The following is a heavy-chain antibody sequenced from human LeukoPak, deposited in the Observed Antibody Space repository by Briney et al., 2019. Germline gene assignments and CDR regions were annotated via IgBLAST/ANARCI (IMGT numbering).Heavy chain of an antibody. J-gene: IGHJ4*02. Sequence: GGSLRLSCAASGFTFSNYGMHWVRQAPGKGLEWVALIWYDGSNKYYADSVKGRFTISRDNSKNTLYLQMNSLRDEDSAVYYCARDQGIFDYWGQGTLVTVSS. CDR1: GFTFSNYG. CDR2: IWYDGSNK. CDR3: ARDQGIFDY. V-gene: IGHV3-33*01.